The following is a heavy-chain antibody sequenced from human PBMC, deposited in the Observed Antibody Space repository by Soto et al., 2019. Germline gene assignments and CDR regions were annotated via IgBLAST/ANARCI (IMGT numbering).Heavy chain of an antibody. V-gene: IGHV4-59*01. CDR2: IYYSGST. CDR1: GGSISSYY. J-gene: IGHJ4*02. D-gene: IGHD3-10*01. Sequence: SETLSLTCTVSGGSISSYYWSWIRQPPGKGLEWIGYIYYSGSTNYNPSLKSRVTISVDTSKNQFSLKLSSVTAADTAVYYCARLFGSGRTIDYWGQGTLVTVSS. CDR3: ARLFGSGRTIDY.